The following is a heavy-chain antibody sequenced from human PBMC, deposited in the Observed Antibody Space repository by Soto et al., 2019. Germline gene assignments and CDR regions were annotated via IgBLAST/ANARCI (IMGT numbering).Heavy chain of an antibody. CDR3: AKGRSYYYYYGVDV. CDR1: GFTLGSFA. J-gene: IGHJ6*02. CDR2: ITFDGSSK. V-gene: IGHV3-30-3*01. Sequence: GGSLRLSCAASGFTLGSFAMHWVRQTPGKGLEWVAVITFDGSSKHHADSVKGRFTISRDNSKNTLYLQMNSLRIEDTALYYCAKGRSYYYYYGVDVWGQGTTVTVSS.